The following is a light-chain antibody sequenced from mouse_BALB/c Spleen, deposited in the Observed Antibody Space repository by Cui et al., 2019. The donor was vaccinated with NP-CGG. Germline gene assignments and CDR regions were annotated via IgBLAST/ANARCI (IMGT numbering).Light chain of an antibody. J-gene: IGLJ1*01. V-gene: IGLV1*01. CDR3: ALWYSNHWV. CDR1: TGDVTSSNY. CDR2: GTN. Sequence: QAVVTQESALTTSPGETVTLTCRSSTGDVTSSNYANLVQEKPDHLFTGLIGGTNNRVPGVPARFSGSLIGDKAALTITGAQTEDEAIYFCALWYSNHWVFGGGTKLTVL.